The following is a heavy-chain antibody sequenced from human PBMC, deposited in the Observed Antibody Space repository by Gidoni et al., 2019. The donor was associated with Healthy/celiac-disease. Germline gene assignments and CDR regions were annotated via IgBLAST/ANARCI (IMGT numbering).Heavy chain of an antibody. CDR1: GFTFSSYS. V-gene: IGHV3-21*01. CDR3: ARDRRLDCTNGVCYTIPSFSWYFDL. Sequence: EVQLVESGGGLVKPGGSLRLSCAASGFTFSSYSMNWVRQAPGKGLEWVSSISSSSSYIYYADSVKGRFTISRDNAKNSLYLQMNSLRAEDTAVYYCARDRRLDCTNGVCYTIPSFSWYFDLWGRGTLVTVSS. D-gene: IGHD2-8*01. CDR2: ISSSSSYI. J-gene: IGHJ2*01.